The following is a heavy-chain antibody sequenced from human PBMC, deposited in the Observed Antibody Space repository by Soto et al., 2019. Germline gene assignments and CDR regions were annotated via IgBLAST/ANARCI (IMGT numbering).Heavy chain of an antibody. J-gene: IGHJ4*02. D-gene: IGHD2-15*01. CDR2: INSDGSST. CDR1: GFTFSSYW. Sequence: EVQLVESGGGLVQPGESLRLSCAASGFTFSSYWMHWVRQAPGKGLVWVSRINSDGSSTSYACSVKGRFTISRDNAKNTLYLQMNSLRAEDTAVYYCVRTSLVVAAATREAYWGQGTLVTVSS. V-gene: IGHV3-74*01. CDR3: VRTSLVVAAATREAY.